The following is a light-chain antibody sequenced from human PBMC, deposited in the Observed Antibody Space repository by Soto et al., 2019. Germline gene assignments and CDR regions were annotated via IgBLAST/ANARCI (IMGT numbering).Light chain of an antibody. CDR3: QHLNSYPIT. J-gene: IGKJ5*01. CDR2: AAS. Sequence: GDRVTITCRASQDISNYLAWYQQKPGKAPKLLIYAASALENGVPSSFSGSGSGTDFTLTISSLQPEDFATYYCQHLNSYPITFGQGTRLEIK. CDR1: QDISNY. V-gene: IGKV1-9*01.